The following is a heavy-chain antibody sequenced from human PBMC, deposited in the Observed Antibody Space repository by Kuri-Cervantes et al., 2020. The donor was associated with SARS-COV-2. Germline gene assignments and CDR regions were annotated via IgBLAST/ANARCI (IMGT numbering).Heavy chain of an antibody. D-gene: IGHD2-15*01. Sequence: ETLSLTCAASGFTVSSNYMSWVRQAPGKGLEWVSVIYSGGSTYYADSVKGRFTISRDNSKNTLYLRMNSLRAEDTAVYYCARDERWRYCSGGSCYGDYYYGMDVWGQGTTVTVSS. V-gene: IGHV3-53*01. CDR3: ARDERWRYCSGGSCYGDYYYGMDV. CDR2: IYSGGST. J-gene: IGHJ6*02. CDR1: GFTVSSNY.